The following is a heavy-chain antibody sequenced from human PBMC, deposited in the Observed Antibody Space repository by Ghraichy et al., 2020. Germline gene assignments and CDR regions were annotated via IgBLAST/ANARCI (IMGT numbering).Heavy chain of an antibody. Sequence: SETLSLTCAVYGGSFSGYYWSWIRQPPGKGLEWIGEINHSGSTNYNPSLKSRVTISVDTSKNQFSLKLSFVTAADTAVYYCATDLGYDSSGYYYRFGYWGQGTLVTVSS. CDR1: GGSFSGYY. V-gene: IGHV4-34*01. J-gene: IGHJ4*02. CDR3: ATDLGYDSSGYYYRFGY. D-gene: IGHD3-22*01. CDR2: INHSGST.